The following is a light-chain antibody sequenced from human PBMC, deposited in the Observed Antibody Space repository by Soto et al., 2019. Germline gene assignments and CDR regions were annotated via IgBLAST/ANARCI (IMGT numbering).Light chain of an antibody. J-gene: IGKJ5*01. Sequence: VLTQSPGALSFSPGATVTLSCRASQNVTSNSLAWYQHKPGQSPRLLIYGASTRATRIPDRFSGSGSRTDFTLTISRLEPEDFALYYCQQYGASPLTFGEGTRVEIK. CDR2: GAS. V-gene: IGKV3-20*01. CDR3: QQYGASPLT. CDR1: QNVTSNS.